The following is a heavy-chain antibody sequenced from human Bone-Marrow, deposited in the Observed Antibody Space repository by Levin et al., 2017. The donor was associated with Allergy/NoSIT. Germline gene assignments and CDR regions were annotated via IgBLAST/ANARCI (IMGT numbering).Heavy chain of an antibody. CDR2: ISDSSSYI. CDR1: GFTFSNYN. V-gene: IGHV3-21*01. Sequence: GGSLRLSCAASGFTFSNYNMNWVRQAPGKGLEWVSSISDSSSYIYYADSVKGRFTISRDNAKNSLYLQMNSLRAEDTAVYYCARDLGIVGATTTHWGQGTLVTVSS. J-gene: IGHJ4*02. CDR3: ARDLGIVGATTTH. D-gene: IGHD1-26*01.